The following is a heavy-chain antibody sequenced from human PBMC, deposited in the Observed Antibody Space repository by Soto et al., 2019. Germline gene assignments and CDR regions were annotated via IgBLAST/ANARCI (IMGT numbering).Heavy chain of an antibody. CDR1: RDTFTSYY. CDR3: ARSSGGNFGIIIEGTNWFAP. J-gene: IGHJ5*02. D-gene: IGHD1-26*01. CDR2: INPHGGST. Sequence: ASVKVSCKAPRDTFTSYYINWVRQAPGQGLEWMGVINPHGGSTAYAQKFKGRVTLTRDTSASTVYMEVSILTSEDTAMYYCARSSGGNFGIIIEGTNWFAPWGQLTLVTVSS. V-gene: IGHV1-46*01.